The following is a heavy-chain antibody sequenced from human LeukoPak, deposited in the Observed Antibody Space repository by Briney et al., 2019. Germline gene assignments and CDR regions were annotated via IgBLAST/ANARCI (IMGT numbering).Heavy chain of an antibody. Sequence: ASETLSLTCAVYGGSFSGYYWSWIRQPPGKGLGWIGEINHSGSTNYNPSLKSRVTISVDTSKNQLSLKLSSVTAADTAVYYCARGRSLRHKNWFDPWGQGTLVTVSS. D-gene: IGHD1-26*01. V-gene: IGHV4-34*01. CDR2: INHSGST. J-gene: IGHJ5*02. CDR1: GGSFSGYY. CDR3: ARGRSLRHKNWFDP.